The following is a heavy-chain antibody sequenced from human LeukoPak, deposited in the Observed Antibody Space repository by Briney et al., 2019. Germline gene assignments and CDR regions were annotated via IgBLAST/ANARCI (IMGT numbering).Heavy chain of an antibody. J-gene: IGHJ5*02. CDR1: GDSVSSNSVT. CDR2: TYYRSTWYN. V-gene: IGHV6-1*01. Sequence: SQTLSLTCALSGDSVSSNSVTWNWIRQSPSRGLEWLGRTYYRSTWYNDYAVSVRGRITVNPDASKNQFSLHLNSVTPEDTAVYYCARRLTQYDCFDPWGQGILVTVSS. CDR3: ARRLTQYDCFDP. D-gene: IGHD2-2*01.